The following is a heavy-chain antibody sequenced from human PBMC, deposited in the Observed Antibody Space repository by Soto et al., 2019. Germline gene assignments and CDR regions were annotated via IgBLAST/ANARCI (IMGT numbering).Heavy chain of an antibody. CDR1: GGSISSGGYS. J-gene: IGHJ4*02. CDR3: ATAPGPY. Sequence: SETLSLTCAVSGGSISSGGYSWSWIRQPPGKGLEWIGYIYHSGSTYYNPSLKSRVTISVDRSKNQFSLKLSSVTAADTAVYYCATAPGPYSGQGTRVTVSS. CDR2: IYHSGST. V-gene: IGHV4-30-2*01.